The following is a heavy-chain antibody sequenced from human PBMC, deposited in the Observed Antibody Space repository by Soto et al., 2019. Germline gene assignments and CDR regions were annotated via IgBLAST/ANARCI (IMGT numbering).Heavy chain of an antibody. CDR3: AREGIVAIERNYYFDY. CDR1: GYTFTSYY. CDR2: INPSGGST. V-gene: IGHV1-46*01. D-gene: IGHD5-12*01. Sequence: GASVKVSCKASGYTFTSYYMHWVRQAPGQGLEWMGIINPSGGSTSYAQKFQGRVTMTRDTSTSTVYMELSSLRSEDTAVYYCAREGIVAIERNYYFDYWGQGTLVTVSS. J-gene: IGHJ4*02.